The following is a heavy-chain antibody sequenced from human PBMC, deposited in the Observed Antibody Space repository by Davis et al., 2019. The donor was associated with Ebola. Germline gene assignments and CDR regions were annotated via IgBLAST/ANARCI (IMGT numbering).Heavy chain of an antibody. CDR2: SYYSGST. D-gene: IGHD1-26*01. Sequence: SETLSLTCAVYGGSFSGYYWSWIRQPPGKGLEWIGYSYYSGSTNYNPSLKSRVTISVDTSKNQFSLKLSSVTAADTAVYYCARGLGIGSWFDPWGQGTLVTVSS. J-gene: IGHJ5*02. CDR1: GGSFSGYY. V-gene: IGHV4-59*12. CDR3: ARGLGIGSWFDP.